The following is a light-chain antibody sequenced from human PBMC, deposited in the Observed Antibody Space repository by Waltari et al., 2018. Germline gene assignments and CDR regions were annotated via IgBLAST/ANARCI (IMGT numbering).Light chain of an antibody. V-gene: IGLV1-44*01. CDR2: SDN. Sequence: QSVLTQPPSVSATPGQRVIISCAGSSSTIGDNDVNWYQQLPGPAPKLLMFSDNQRPSGVPDRFSGSKSGTSASLAISGLQSEDEADYYCAAWDDSLNGPVFGGGTKVTVL. CDR1: SSTIGDND. CDR3: AAWDDSLNGPV. J-gene: IGLJ2*01.